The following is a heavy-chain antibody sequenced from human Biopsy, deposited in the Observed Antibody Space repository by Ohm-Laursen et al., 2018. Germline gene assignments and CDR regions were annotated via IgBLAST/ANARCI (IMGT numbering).Heavy chain of an antibody. D-gene: IGHD3-10*01. V-gene: IGHV1-24*01. Sequence: SVKVSCKVSGYTLTELSIHWVRQTGGKGLEWMGGFDREERKTVYVEKFQGRVTMTEDTSTDTVYMEVTSLRSDDTAVYYCATGPYYDTRFYYNVRPFDFWGQGTLVTVSS. CDR3: ATGPYYDTRFYYNVRPFDF. CDR2: FDREERKT. J-gene: IGHJ4*02. CDR1: GYTLTELS.